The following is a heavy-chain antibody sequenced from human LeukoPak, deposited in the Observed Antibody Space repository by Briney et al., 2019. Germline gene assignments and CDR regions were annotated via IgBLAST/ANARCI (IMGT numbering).Heavy chain of an antibody. CDR3: ARDGTVAHAWSGYGFDI. Sequence: PGGSLRLSCVASGFTFSDYSMNWVRQAPGKGLECISYISSSGTPIYYADSVKGRFTISRDNAKNSLYLQMNSLRDEDTAVYYCARDGTVAHAWSGYGFDIWGQGTMVTVSS. CDR2: ISSSGTPI. CDR1: GFTFSDYS. D-gene: IGHD4-23*01. V-gene: IGHV3-48*02. J-gene: IGHJ3*02.